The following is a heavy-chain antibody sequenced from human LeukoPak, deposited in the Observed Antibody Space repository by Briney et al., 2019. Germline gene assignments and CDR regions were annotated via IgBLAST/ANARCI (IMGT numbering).Heavy chain of an antibody. CDR2: ISSSSSYI. CDR3: ARDPNYYYDSSGYYMFDY. V-gene: IGHV3-21*01. J-gene: IGHJ4*02. D-gene: IGHD3-22*01. Sequence: PGGSLRFSCAASGFTFSSYSMNWVRQAPGKGLEWVSSISSSSSYIYYADSVKGRFTISRDNAKNSLYLQMNSLRAEDTAVYYCARDPNYYYDSSGYYMFDYWGQGTLVTVSS. CDR1: GFTFSSYS.